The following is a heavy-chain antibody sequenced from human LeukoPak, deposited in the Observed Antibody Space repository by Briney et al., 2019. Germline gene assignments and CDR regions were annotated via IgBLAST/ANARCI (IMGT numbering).Heavy chain of an antibody. V-gene: IGHV4-34*01. CDR2: INHSGST. Sequence: SETLSLTCTVSGGSISSYYWSWIRQPPGKGLEWIGEINHSGSTNYNPSLKSRVTISVDTSKNQFSLKLSSVTAADTAVYYCARHWSYQLLRRKNWFDPWGQGTLVTVSS. CDR3: ARHWSYQLLRRKNWFDP. J-gene: IGHJ5*02. D-gene: IGHD2-2*01. CDR1: GGSISSYY.